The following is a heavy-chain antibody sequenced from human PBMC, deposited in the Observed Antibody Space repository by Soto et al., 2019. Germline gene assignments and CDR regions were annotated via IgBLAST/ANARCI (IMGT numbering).Heavy chain of an antibody. CDR1: GGTFSSYA. V-gene: IGHV1-69*13. CDR2: IIPIFGTA. CDR3: ARSPQFTEALAGFFDY. Sequence: ASVKVSCKASGGTFSSYAISWVRQAPGQGLEWMGGIIPIFGTANYAQKFQGRVTITADESTSTAYMELSSLRSEDTAVYYCARSPQFTEALAGFFDYWGQGTLVTVSS. J-gene: IGHJ4*02. D-gene: IGHD6-19*01.